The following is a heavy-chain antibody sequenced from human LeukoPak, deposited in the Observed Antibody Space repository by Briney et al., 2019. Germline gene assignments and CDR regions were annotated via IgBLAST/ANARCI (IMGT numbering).Heavy chain of an antibody. J-gene: IGHJ4*02. Sequence: GESLQISCQGSGYIFTSYWIGWVRQMPEIGLEWMGIIYPSDSDTRYSPSFQGQVTISADKSTSTAYLQWSSLKASDTAMYYCAKGLGTTAFDYWGKGTLVTVSS. CDR3: AKGLGTTAFDY. V-gene: IGHV5-51*01. D-gene: IGHD1-26*01. CDR2: IYPSDSDT. CDR1: GYIFTSYW.